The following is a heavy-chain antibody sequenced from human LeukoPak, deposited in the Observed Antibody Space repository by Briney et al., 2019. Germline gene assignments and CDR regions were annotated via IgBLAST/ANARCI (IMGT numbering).Heavy chain of an antibody. V-gene: IGHV3-23*01. Sequence: QAGGSLRLSCAASGFTFSSYAMSWVRQAPGKGLEWVSAISGSGGSTYYADSMKGRFTISRDNSKNTLYLQMNSLRAEDTAVYYCAKDQAVYSSGWFFDYWGQGTLVTVSS. J-gene: IGHJ4*02. CDR2: ISGSGGST. CDR3: AKDQAVYSSGWFFDY. D-gene: IGHD6-19*01. CDR1: GFTFSSYA.